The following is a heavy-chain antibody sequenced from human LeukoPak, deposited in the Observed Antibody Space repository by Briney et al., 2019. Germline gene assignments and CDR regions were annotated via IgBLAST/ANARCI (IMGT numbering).Heavy chain of an antibody. V-gene: IGHV1-18*01. Sequence: ASVTVSCKPSGYTFTSYGISWVRQAPGQGLEWMGWISSYNGNTNYAQKLQGRVTMTTDTSTSTAYMELRSLRSDDTAVYYCARTYYDFWSGYGRHFDYWGQGTLVTVSS. CDR2: ISSYNGNT. CDR3: ARTYYDFWSGYGRHFDY. CDR1: GYTFTSYG. J-gene: IGHJ4*02. D-gene: IGHD3-3*01.